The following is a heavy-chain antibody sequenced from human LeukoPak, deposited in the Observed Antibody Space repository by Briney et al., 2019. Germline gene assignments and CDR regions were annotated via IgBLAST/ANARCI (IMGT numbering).Heavy chain of an antibody. CDR2: INHSGST. CDR3: ARVRGRWFDP. D-gene: IGHD3-10*01. V-gene: IGHV4-34*01. J-gene: IGHJ5*02. Sequence: PSETLSLTCAVYGGSISGYYWSWIRQPPGKGLEWIGEINHSGSTNYSPSLKSRVTISVDTSKNQFSLKLSSVTAADTAVYYCARVRGRWFDPWGQGTLVTVSS. CDR1: GGSISGYY.